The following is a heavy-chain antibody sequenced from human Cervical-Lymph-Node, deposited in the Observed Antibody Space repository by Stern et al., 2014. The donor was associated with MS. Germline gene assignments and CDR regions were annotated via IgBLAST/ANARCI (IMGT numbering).Heavy chain of an antibody. CDR1: GYTFTDYY. CDR3: AKEKQYTYGLDY. Sequence: VQLVESGAEVKKPGASVKVSCQASGYTFTDYYMHWVRQAPGQGLEWMGWINPKNGGTVYAPKYRGRVTMTRDTSIATSYMELSSLTSDDSAFYYCAKEKQYTYGLDYWGQGTLVTVSS. J-gene: IGHJ4*02. V-gene: IGHV1-2*02. CDR2: INPKNGGT. D-gene: IGHD5-18*01.